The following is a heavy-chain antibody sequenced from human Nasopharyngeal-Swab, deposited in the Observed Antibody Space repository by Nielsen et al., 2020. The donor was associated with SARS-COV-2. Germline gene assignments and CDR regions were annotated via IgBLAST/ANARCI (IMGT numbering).Heavy chain of an antibody. V-gene: IGHV3-7*03. Sequence: GESLKISCAASGFTSSSYWMSWVRQAPGKGLEWVANIKQDGSEKYYVDSVKGRFTISRDNAKNSLYLQMNSLRAEDTAVYYCAREPRGYCSGGSCYFVGRAFDIWGQGTMVTVSS. CDR2: IKQDGSEK. CDR1: GFTSSSYW. D-gene: IGHD2-15*01. J-gene: IGHJ3*02. CDR3: AREPRGYCSGGSCYFVGRAFDI.